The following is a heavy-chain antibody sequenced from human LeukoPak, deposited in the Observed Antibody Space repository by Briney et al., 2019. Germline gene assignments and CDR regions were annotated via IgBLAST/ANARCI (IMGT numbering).Heavy chain of an antibody. CDR1: GYSFITYG. CDR3: ARVNYDILTGYYIPHAFDI. CDR2: ITAYNGNT. Sequence: GASVKVSCKTSGYSFITYGISWVRQAPGQGLEGMGWITAYNGNTKSAQKLQDRVTMTTDTSTSTAYMELRSLRSDDTAVYYCARVNYDILTGYYIPHAFDIWGQGTMVTVSS. J-gene: IGHJ3*02. D-gene: IGHD3-9*01. V-gene: IGHV1-18*01.